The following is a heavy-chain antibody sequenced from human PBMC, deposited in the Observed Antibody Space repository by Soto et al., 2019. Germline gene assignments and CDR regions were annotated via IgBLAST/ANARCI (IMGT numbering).Heavy chain of an antibody. V-gene: IGHV1-3*01. J-gene: IGHJ6*02. CDR1: GYTFTSYA. D-gene: IGHD3-10*01. Sequence: QVQLVQSGAEVKKPGASVKVSCKASGYTFTSYAMHWVRQAPGQRLEWMGWINAGNGNTKYSQKFQGRVTNTRDTSASTAYMELSSLRSEDTAVYYCSRSGLRAYYYYGMDVWGQGTTVTVSS. CDR2: INAGNGNT. CDR3: SRSGLRAYYYYGMDV.